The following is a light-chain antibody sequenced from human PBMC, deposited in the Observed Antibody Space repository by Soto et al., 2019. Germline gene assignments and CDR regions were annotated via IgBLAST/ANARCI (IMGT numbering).Light chain of an antibody. CDR2: GAS. CDR3: QQYNNWPPLT. CDR1: QSVSSF. V-gene: IGKV3-15*01. Sequence: EIVMTQSPATLSVSPGERATLSCRASQSVSSFLAWYQQKPGQTPRLLIYGASTRATGIPARFSGSGSGTDFTLTISSLQSEDFAVYYCQQYNNWPPLTFGGGTKVEIQ. J-gene: IGKJ4*01.